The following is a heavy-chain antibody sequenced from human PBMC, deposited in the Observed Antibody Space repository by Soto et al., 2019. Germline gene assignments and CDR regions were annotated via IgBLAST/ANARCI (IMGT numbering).Heavy chain of an antibody. D-gene: IGHD2-2*01. J-gene: IGHJ4*02. CDR2: IDYNGVT. CDR3: GRVMIGTSRHTDSDY. V-gene: IGHV4-39*01. Sequence: SETLSLTCSVSGASISSRDYYWGWIRQTPGKGLEWIGNIDYNGVTYYNPSLKSRVTVSKDTSKNQFSLKVASVTAADTAIYYCGRVMIGTSRHTDSDYWGQGTQFTVSS. CDR1: GASISSRDYY.